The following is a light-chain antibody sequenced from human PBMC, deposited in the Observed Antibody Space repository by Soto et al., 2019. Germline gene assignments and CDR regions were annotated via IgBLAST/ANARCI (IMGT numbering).Light chain of an antibody. CDR3: AAWDGSLNGWL. CDR1: SSNIGSNI. Sequence: QSVLTQPPSASGTPGQRVTISCSGSSSNIGSNIVNWYQHLPGTAPKLLIYSDNQRPSGVPDRFSGSKSDTSASLAISGLQSEDEADYYCAAWDGSLNGWLFGGGTKVTVL. CDR2: SDN. V-gene: IGLV1-44*01. J-gene: IGLJ3*02.